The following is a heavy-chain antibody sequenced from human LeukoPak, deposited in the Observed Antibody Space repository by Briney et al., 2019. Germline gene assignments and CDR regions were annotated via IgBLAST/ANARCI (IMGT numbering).Heavy chain of an antibody. CDR2: IYTSGST. D-gene: IGHD6-6*01. Sequence: SETLSLTCTVSGGSISSYYWSWIRQPAGKGLEWIGRIYTSGSTNYSPSLKSRVTISVDTSKNQFSLKLTSVTAADTAVYYCARESVVFAGAALRQNWFDPWGQGTLVTVSS. CDR3: ARESVVFAGAALRQNWFDP. J-gene: IGHJ5*02. CDR1: GGSISSYY. V-gene: IGHV4-4*07.